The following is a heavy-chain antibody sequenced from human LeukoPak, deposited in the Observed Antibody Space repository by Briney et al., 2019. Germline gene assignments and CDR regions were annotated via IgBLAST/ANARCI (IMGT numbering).Heavy chain of an antibody. V-gene: IGHV3-66*01. Sequence: GGSLRLTCAASGFTVSTGYMNWVRQAPGKGLEWVSVIYRDGSTYYADSVKGRFSISRDNSKNTLYLQMNSLRPEDTAVYYCARDEVSRPMDRRFGMDVWGQGTAVTVSS. CDR1: GFTVSTGY. CDR3: ARDEVSRPMDRRFGMDV. CDR2: IYRDGST. J-gene: IGHJ6*02. D-gene: IGHD3-10*01.